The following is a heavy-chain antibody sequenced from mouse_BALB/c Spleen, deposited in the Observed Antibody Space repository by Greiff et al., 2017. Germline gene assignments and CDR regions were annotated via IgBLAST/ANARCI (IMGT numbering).Heavy chain of an antibody. V-gene: IGHV1S81*02. J-gene: IGHJ4*01. Sequence: VQLQQPGAELVKPGASVKLSCKASGYTFTSYYMYWVKQRPGQGLEWIGGINPSNGGTNFNEKFKSKATLTVDKSSSTAYMQLSSLTSEDSAVYYCTRDYDDYAMDYWGQGTSVTVSS. CDR3: TRDYDDYAMDY. CDR2: INPSNGGT. CDR1: GYTFTSYY. D-gene: IGHD2-4*01.